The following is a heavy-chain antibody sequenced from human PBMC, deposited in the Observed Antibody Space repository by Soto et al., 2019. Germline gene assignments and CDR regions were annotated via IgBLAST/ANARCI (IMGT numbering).Heavy chain of an antibody. V-gene: IGHV4-39*01. CDR2: IYFSGTT. J-gene: IGHJ4*02. CDR3: ARQVKNAWYSDH. Sequence: PSETLSLTCSVSGDSISNTNYYWGWIRQPPGKGLEWIGTIYFSGTTYYNPSLNSRVTMSLDTSQNQFSLKLSSVTAADTAVYYCARQVKNAWYSDHWGRGTLVTVSS. CDR1: GDSISNTNYY. D-gene: IGHD2-2*01.